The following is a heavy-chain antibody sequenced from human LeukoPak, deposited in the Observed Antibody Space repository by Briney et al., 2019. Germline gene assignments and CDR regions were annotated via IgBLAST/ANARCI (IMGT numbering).Heavy chain of an antibody. J-gene: IGHJ4*02. V-gene: IGHV7-4-1*02. Sequence: QAPGQGLEWMGWSNTNTGNPTYAQGFTGRFVFSLDTSVSTAYLQISSLKAEDTAVYYCARETGYSSSSRENWGQGTLVTVSS. CDR2: SNTNTGNP. CDR3: ARETGYSSSSREN. D-gene: IGHD6-13*01.